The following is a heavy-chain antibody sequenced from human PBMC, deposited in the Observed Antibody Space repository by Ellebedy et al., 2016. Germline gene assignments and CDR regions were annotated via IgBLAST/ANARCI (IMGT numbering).Heavy chain of an antibody. CDR3: VKGASSGSWVTMEY. J-gene: IGHJ4*02. Sequence: GGSLRLSCAASGFTFSSYAMSWVRQAPGKGLEWVSGISAGGSTTYADSVKGRFTIFRDNSRNTLYLQMNSLRVEDTALYYCVKGASSGSWVTMEYWGQGALVTVSS. V-gene: IGHV3-23*01. CDR1: GFTFSSYA. CDR2: ISAGGST. D-gene: IGHD6-13*01.